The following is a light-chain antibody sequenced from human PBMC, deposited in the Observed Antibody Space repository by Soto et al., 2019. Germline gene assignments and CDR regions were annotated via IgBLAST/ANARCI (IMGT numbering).Light chain of an antibody. Sequence: DVVMTQSPHSLPVTLGQPASISCRSSQSLVYSDGNTYLNWFQQRPGQSPRRLIYKVSNRDSGVPDRFSRSGSGTDFTLKISRVEAEDVGVYYCMQGTHSFTLGPGTKVDIK. CDR3: MQGTHSFT. J-gene: IGKJ3*01. CDR1: QSLVYSDGNTY. CDR2: KVS. V-gene: IGKV2-30*01.